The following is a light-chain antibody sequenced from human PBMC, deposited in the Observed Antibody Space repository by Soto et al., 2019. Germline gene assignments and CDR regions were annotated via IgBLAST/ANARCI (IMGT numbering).Light chain of an antibody. V-gene: IGKV2-30*01. J-gene: IGKJ1*01. CDR3: MQGTHWPPT. CDR2: KAS. Sequence: VVMTQSPLSLPVTLGQPASISCRSSQSLVYSDGNAYLTWFHQRPGQSPRRLIYKASNRDSVVPDRFSGSGSGTDVTLQINRVEAEDVGVYSCMQGTHWPPTFGRGTRVEIK. CDR1: QSLVYSDGNAY.